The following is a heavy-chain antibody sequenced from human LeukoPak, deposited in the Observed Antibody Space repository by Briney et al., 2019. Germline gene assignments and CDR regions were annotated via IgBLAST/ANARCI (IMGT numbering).Heavy chain of an antibody. CDR1: GGTFSSYA. D-gene: IGHD2-15*01. Sequence: SVKVSCKASGGTFSSYAISWVRQAPGQGLEWMGGIIPIFGTANYAQKFQGRVTITADESTSTAYMELSSLRSDGTAVYYCARTYCSGGSCFHYYYYYMDVWGKGTTVTVSS. J-gene: IGHJ6*03. V-gene: IGHV1-69*13. CDR2: IIPIFGTA. CDR3: ARTYCSGGSCFHYYYYYMDV.